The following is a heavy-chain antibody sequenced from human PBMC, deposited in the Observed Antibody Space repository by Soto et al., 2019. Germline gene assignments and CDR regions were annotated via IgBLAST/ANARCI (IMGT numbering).Heavy chain of an antibody. D-gene: IGHD2-2*01. CDR2: IIPIPGTA. J-gene: IGHJ6*02. V-gene: IGHV1-69*01. CDR3: ARSQGSSTSLEIYYYYYYGMDV. Sequence: QVQLVQSGAEVKKPGSSVKVSCKASGGTFGSYAISWVRQAPGQGLEWMGGIIPIPGTANYAQKFQGRVTISADESTSTAYMELSRLSSEDTAVYYCARSQGSSTSLEIYYYYYYGMDVWGHGTTVTVSS. CDR1: GGTFGSYA.